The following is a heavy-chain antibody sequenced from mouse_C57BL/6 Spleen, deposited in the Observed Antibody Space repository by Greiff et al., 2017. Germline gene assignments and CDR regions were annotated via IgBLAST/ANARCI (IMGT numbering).Heavy chain of an antibody. V-gene: IGHV1-18*01. Sequence: VQLQQSGPELVKPGASVKIPCKASGYTFTDYNMDWVKQSHGKSLEWIGDINPNNGGTIYNQKFKGKATLTVDKSSSTAYMELRSLTSEDTAVYYCARGLLTTDYYAMDYWGQGTSVTVSS. CDR3: ARGLLTTDYYAMDY. D-gene: IGHD1-1*01. J-gene: IGHJ4*01. CDR2: INPNNGGT. CDR1: GYTFTDYN.